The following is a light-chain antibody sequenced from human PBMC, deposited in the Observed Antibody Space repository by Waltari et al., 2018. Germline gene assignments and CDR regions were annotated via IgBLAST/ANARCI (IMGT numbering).Light chain of an antibody. CDR2: AAS. CDR3: QHLNSSPPL. V-gene: IGKV1-9*01. CDR1: QGISYF. J-gene: IGKJ4*02. Sequence: IQLTQSPSSLSASVGDRVTITCRASQGISYFLAWYQQKPGKAPKVLIYAASTWQSGVPYRFSGSGSGTDFTLAISSLQPEDFAAYYCQHLNSSPPLFGGGTKVEIK.